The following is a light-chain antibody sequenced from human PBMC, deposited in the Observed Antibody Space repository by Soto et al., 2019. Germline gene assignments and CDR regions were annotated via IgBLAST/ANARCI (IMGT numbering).Light chain of an antibody. CDR3: QQYYSYALT. V-gene: IGKV1-8*01. Sequence: AIRMTQSPSSFSASTGDRVTITCRASQGFGNYLAWYQQKPGNAPRLLIYAASTLQSGAPSRFSGSGSGTDFTLTISRLQSEDFATYYCQQYYSYALTFGGGTKVEIK. CDR2: AAS. J-gene: IGKJ4*01. CDR1: QGFGNY.